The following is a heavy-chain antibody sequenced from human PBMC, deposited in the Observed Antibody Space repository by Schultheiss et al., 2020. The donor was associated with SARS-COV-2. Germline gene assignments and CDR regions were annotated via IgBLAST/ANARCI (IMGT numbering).Heavy chain of an antibody. J-gene: IGHJ6*02. V-gene: IGHV1-2*02. CDR3: AREGGKGYCTNGVCYYYGMDV. CDR1: GYTFTGYY. Sequence: ASVKVSCKASGYTFTGYYMHWVRQAPGQGLEWMGWINPNSGGTNYAQKLQGRVTMTTDTSTSTAYMELSSLRSEDTAVYYCAREGGKGYCTNGVCYYYGMDVWGQGTTVTVSS. D-gene: IGHD2-8*01. CDR2: INPNSGGT.